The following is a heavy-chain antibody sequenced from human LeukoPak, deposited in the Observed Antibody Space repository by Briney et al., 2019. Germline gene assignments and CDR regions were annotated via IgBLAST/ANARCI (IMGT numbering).Heavy chain of an antibody. V-gene: IGHV3-72*01. D-gene: IGHD6-13*01. CDR1: GFIFSDHY. Sequence: PGGSLRLSCAASGFIFSDHYMDWVHQAPGKGLEWVGRIRHKADGYTTEYAASVKGRFTISRDDSKNSLYLQMNSLRAEDAAVYYCAIERGGSRWYLFDYWGQGTLVTVSS. CDR3: AIERGGSRWYLFDY. J-gene: IGHJ4*02. CDR2: IRHKADGYTT.